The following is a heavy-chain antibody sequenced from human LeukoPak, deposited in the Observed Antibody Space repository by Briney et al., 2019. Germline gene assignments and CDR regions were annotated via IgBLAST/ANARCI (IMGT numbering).Heavy chain of an antibody. J-gene: IGHJ3*02. CDR3: ARAATDSGYVNDAFDI. CDR1: GFTFSSYA. V-gene: IGHV3-30-3*01. CDR2: ISYDGSNK. D-gene: IGHD5-12*01. Sequence: GGSLRLSCAASGFTFSSYAMHWVRQAPGKGLEWVAVISYDGSNKYYADSVKGRSTISRDNSKNTLYLQMNSLRAEDTAVYYCARAATDSGYVNDAFDIWGQGTMVTVSS.